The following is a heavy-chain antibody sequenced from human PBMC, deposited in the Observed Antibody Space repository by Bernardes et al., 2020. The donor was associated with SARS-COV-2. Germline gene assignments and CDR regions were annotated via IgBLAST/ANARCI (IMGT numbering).Heavy chain of an antibody. CDR3: ARDRYSLYYYGMDV. V-gene: IGHV4-61*01. D-gene: IGHD3-16*02. CDR2: IYYSGIT. J-gene: IGHJ6*02. CDR1: GGSVSSFSYY. Sequence: SEPLSLTCTVSGGSVSSFSYYWSWLLQPPGKGLEWIGYIYYSGITNYNPSLKSRVTISVDTSKNQFSLKLSSVTAADTAVYYCARDRYSLYYYGMDVWGQGTTVTVSS.